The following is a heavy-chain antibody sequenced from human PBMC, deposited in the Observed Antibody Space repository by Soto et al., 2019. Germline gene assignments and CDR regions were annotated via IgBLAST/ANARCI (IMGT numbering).Heavy chain of an antibody. J-gene: IGHJ4*02. V-gene: IGHV3-66*04. CDR2: IYSGGST. CDR3: ARPGYNYGGGSFDY. CDR1: GVTVSSNY. D-gene: IGHD5-18*01. Sequence: EVQLVESGGGLVQPGGSLRLSCAASGVTVSSNYMSWVRQAPGKGLEWVSVIYSGGSTYYADSVKGRFTISRDHSKNTLYLQMNSLRAEDTAVYYSARPGYNYGGGSFDYWGQGTLVTVSS.